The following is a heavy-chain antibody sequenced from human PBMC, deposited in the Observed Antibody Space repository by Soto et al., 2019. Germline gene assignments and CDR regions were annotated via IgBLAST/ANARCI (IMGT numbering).Heavy chain of an antibody. D-gene: IGHD1-7*01. CDR1: GASISDYS. Sequence: PSETLSLTCIVSGASISDYSWSWIRQPAGKGLEWMGRISSTGNIHYNPSFRSRFTMSIDTSRDQFSLRLTSVTAADTAVYYCGREIGDNWTYEAQWGQGTQVNVSS. CDR3: GREIGDNWTYEAQ. J-gene: IGHJ4*02. CDR2: ISSTGNI. V-gene: IGHV4-4*07.